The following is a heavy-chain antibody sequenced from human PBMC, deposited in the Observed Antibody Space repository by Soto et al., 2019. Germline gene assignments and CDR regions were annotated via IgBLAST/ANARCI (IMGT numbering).Heavy chain of an antibody. V-gene: IGHV3-30*18. CDR1: GFTFSSYG. J-gene: IGHJ6*02. CDR3: AKDQGDGYNPGYYGMDV. D-gene: IGHD5-12*01. CDR2: ISYDGSNK. Sequence: QVQLVESGGGVVQPGRSLRLSCAASGFTFSSYGMHWVRQAPGKGLEWVAVISYDGSNKYYADSVKGRFTISRDNSKNTLYLQMNSLRAEDTAVYYCAKDQGDGYNPGYYGMDVWGQGTTVTVSS.